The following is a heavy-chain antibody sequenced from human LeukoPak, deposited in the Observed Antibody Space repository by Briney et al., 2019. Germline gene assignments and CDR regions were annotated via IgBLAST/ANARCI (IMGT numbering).Heavy chain of an antibody. D-gene: IGHD3-22*01. CDR2: IRGSGGSR. Sequence: GGSLRLSCAASGFTFRSYAMRGVRRAPGKGLEWVSAIRGSGGSRYYADAEKVRFTITIDNSKNTLYLQMNSLRAEDTAVDYCARRITIIVVVAYFGFWGQGTLVTVSA. J-gene: IGHJ4*02. CDR3: ARRITIIVVVAYFGF. V-gene: IGHV3-23*01. CDR1: GFTFRSYA.